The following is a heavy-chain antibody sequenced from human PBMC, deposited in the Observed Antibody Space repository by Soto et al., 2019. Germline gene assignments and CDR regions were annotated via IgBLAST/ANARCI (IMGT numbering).Heavy chain of an antibody. V-gene: IGHV1-69*01. Sequence: QVQLVQSGAEVQKPGSSVKVSCKASGGTFSSYAISWVRQAPGQGLEWMGGIIPIFGTANYAQKFQGRVTITADESTSTAYMELSSLRSEDTAVYYCARPSYYYDSSGYYYYGMDVWGQGTTVTVSS. D-gene: IGHD3-22*01. CDR2: IIPIFGTA. CDR3: ARPSYYYDSSGYYYYGMDV. J-gene: IGHJ6*02. CDR1: GGTFSSYA.